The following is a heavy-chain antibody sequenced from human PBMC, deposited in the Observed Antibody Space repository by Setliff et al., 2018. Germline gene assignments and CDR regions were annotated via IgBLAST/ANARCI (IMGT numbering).Heavy chain of an antibody. D-gene: IGHD3-10*01. Sequence: SETLSLTCIVAGDSISNTGYYWGWIRQPPGKGLEWIGSIYYTGTAYYNPSLKSRVTISVDTSKNQFSLQVTSLAATDTALYFCARHEFVGGYYGSVTYRHFDYWGQGILVTV. CDR2: IYYTGTA. J-gene: IGHJ4*02. CDR1: GDSISNTGYY. CDR3: ARHEFVGGYYGSVTYRHFDY. V-gene: IGHV4-39*01.